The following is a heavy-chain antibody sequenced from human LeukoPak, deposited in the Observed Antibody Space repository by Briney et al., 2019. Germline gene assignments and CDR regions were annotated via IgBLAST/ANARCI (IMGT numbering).Heavy chain of an antibody. Sequence: GASVKVSCKASGYTFTSYGISWVRQAPGQGLEWMGWISAYNGNTNYAQKLQGRVTMTTDTSTSTAYMELRSLRSDDTAVYYCARTRREYYYYYGMDVWGQGTTVTVSS. V-gene: IGHV1-18*01. CDR3: ARTRREYYYYYGMDV. CDR2: ISAYNGNT. D-gene: IGHD5-24*01. CDR1: GYTFTSYG. J-gene: IGHJ6*02.